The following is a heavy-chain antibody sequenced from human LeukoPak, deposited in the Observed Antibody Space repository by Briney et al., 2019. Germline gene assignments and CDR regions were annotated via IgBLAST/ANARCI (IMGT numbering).Heavy chain of an antibody. CDR1: GYTFTGYY. Sequence: ASVKVSCKASGYTFTGYYMHWVQQAPGQGLEWMGWINPNSGGTNYAQKFQGRVTMTRDTSISTAYMELSRLRSDDTAVYYCARISELVVGYWGQGTLVTVSS. CDR2: INPNSGGT. J-gene: IGHJ4*02. V-gene: IGHV1-2*02. CDR3: ARISELVVGY. D-gene: IGHD6-6*01.